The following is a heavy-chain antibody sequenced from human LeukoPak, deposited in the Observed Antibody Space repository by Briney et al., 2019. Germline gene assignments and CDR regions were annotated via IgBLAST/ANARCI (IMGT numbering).Heavy chain of an antibody. CDR1: GYSFTNYW. Sequence: GESLKISCKGVGYSFTNYWIGWVRQMPGKGMEWMGVIYPGDSRVRYNPSFQGQVTISVAKSVSTAYLQWISLKASDTAMYYCACRDLSSTWSYPWGQGTLVTVSS. CDR3: ACRDLSSTWSYP. J-gene: IGHJ5*02. V-gene: IGHV5-51*01. CDR2: IYPGDSRV. D-gene: IGHD6-13*01.